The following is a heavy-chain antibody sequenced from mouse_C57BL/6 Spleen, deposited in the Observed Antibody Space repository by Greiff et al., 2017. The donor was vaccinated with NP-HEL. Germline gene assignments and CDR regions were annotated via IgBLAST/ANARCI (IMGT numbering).Heavy chain of an antibody. D-gene: IGHD2-14*01. CDR2: IDPSDSYT. V-gene: IGHV1-50*01. CDR1: GYTFTSYW. Sequence: QVQLKQPGAELVKPGASVKLSCKASGYTFTSYWMQWVKQRPGQGLEWIGEIDPSDSYTNYNQKFKGKATLTVDTSSSTAYMQLSSLTSEDSAVYYCARAPYYRYFDYWGQGTTLTVSS. J-gene: IGHJ2*01. CDR3: ARAPYYRYFDY.